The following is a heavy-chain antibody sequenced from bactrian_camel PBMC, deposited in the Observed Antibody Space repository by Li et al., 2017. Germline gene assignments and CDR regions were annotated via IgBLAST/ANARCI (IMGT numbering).Heavy chain of an antibody. CDR1: GRKLNEPG. CDR3: AAAVKFISDTLKSTQYDY. V-gene: IGHV3S54*01. D-gene: IGHD2*01. CDR2: MYSGGGSA. Sequence: HVQLVESGGVSVQASGSLRLSCKVSGRKLNEPGMAWFRQAPGKGREGVARMYSGGGSALKLYAPSVMSRFTISQEIDKNMVYLQMNSLKFEDSGVYYCAAAVKFISDTLKSTQYDYWGQGTQVTVS. J-gene: IGHJ4*01.